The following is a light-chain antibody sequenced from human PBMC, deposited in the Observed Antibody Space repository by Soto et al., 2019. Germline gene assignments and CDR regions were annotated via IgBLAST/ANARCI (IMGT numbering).Light chain of an antibody. CDR1: QTISNNY. Sequence: EIVLTQSPGTLTLSPGESAALSCRASQTISNNYLVWYRRQPGHAPRLLIYAVSSRAAGIPDRFSGSGSGTDFALTIARLEPEDSAVYYCQQHSNSPWTFGQGTRVEI. J-gene: IGKJ1*01. CDR2: AVS. CDR3: QQHSNSPWT. V-gene: IGKV3-20*01.